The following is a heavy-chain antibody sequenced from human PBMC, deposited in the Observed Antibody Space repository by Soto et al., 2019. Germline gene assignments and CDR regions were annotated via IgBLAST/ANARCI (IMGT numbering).Heavy chain of an antibody. D-gene: IGHD3-3*01. J-gene: IGHJ5*02. V-gene: IGHV4-61*01. CDR2: IYYSGST. CDR1: GGSVSSGSYY. CDR3: ARESHYDFWSRQNWFDP. Sequence: SETLSLTFTVSGGSVSSGSYYWSWIRQPSGKGLEWIGYIYYSGSTNYNPSLKSRVTISVDTSKNQFSPKLSSVTAADTAVYYCARESHYDFWSRQNWFDPWGQGTLVTVSS.